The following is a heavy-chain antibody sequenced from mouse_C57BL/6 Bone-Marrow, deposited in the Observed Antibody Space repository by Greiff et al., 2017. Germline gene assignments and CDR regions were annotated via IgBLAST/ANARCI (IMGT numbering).Heavy chain of an antibody. V-gene: IGHV5-15*01. Sequence: EVQLVESGGGLVQPGGSLKLSCAASGFTFSDYGLAWVRQAPRQGPEWVAFISNLAYSIYYAHTVPGRFTISSETAKNTLYLEMSSLMSEDTARYDCARYDYDGDAMDYWGQGTSVTVSS. D-gene: IGHD2-4*01. CDR2: ISNLAYSI. J-gene: IGHJ4*01. CDR1: GFTFSDYG. CDR3: ARYDYDGDAMDY.